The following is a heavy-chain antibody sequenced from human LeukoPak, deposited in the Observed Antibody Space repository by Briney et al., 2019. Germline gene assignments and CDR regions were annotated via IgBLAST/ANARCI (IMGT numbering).Heavy chain of an antibody. CDR2: MYHSEST. CDR1: GDSITRFY. D-gene: IGHD1-26*01. Sequence: SETLSLTCTVSGDSITRFYWSWIRKPPGKGLEWIAYMYHSESTNYNPSLKSRVTISIDTSKNQLSLKLSSVTAADTAVYYCGRERGAGGWIDPWGQGTLVTVSS. CDR3: GRERGAGGWIDP. J-gene: IGHJ5*02. V-gene: IGHV4-59*01.